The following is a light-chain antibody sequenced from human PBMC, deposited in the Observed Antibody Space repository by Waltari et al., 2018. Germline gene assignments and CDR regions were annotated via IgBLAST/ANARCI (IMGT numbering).Light chain of an antibody. CDR1: QSVSYY. V-gene: IGKV3-11*01. CDR3: HQRDAWPLT. J-gene: IGKJ1*01. CDR2: DVS. Sequence: EVVLTQSPATLSLSPGDTATLSCRASQSVSYYLTWYQQKPGQAPRLLIYDVSNRATGIPDRFSGGGSGTDFTLTISSLEPEDFAVYYCHQRDAWPLTFGQGTKVEIK.